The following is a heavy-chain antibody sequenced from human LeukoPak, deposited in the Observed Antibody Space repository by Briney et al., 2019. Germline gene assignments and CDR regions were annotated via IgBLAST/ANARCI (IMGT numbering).Heavy chain of an antibody. V-gene: IGHV5-51*01. J-gene: IGHJ4*02. D-gene: IGHD6-19*01. Sequence: GESLKISCKGSGCSFTNYWLGWVRQMPGKGLEWMGIIYPGDSDTRYSPSFQGQVTISADKSISTAYLQWSSLKASDTAIYNCARQAVTGDYFDYWGQGTLVTVSS. CDR3: ARQAVTGDYFDY. CDR2: IYPGDSDT. CDR1: GCSFTNYW.